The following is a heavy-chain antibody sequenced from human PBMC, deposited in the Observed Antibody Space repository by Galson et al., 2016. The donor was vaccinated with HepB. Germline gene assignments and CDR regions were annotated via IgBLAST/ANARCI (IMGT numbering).Heavy chain of an antibody. CDR2: ISSSSSTI. V-gene: IGHV3-48*03. J-gene: IGHJ4*02. CDR1: GFDFSTHE. Sequence: SLRLSCAASGFDFSTHEMNWVRQAPGKGLEWISYISSSSSTIYYAASVKGRFTTSRDNAKNSLYLQMNSLRAEDTAVYFCVRPHQGWGTTDYWGLGTLVTVSS. CDR3: VRPHQGWGTTDY. D-gene: IGHD3-16*01.